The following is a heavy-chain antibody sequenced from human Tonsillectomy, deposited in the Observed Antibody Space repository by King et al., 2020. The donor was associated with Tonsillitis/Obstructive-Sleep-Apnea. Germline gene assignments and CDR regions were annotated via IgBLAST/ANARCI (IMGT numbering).Heavy chain of an antibody. CDR2: IFFTGNT. CDR3: ARVDRAADGTRKYFDY. D-gene: IGHD6-13*01. J-gene: IGHJ4*02. CDR1: GASVNSDSSY. Sequence: VPLQESGPGLVKPSGTLSLTCTVSGASVNSDSSYWSWVRQTPGKGLEWIGYIFFTGNTNYNPSFKSRVTISIDTSKNQFSLKLTSMTAADTAMYFCARVDRAADGTRKYFDYWGQGTLVTVSS. V-gene: IGHV4-61*01.